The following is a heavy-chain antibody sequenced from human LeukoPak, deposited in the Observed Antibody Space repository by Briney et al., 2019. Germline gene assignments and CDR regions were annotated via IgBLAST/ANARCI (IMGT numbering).Heavy chain of an antibody. CDR1: GGSFSGYY. V-gene: IGHV4-34*01. Sequence: SETLSLTCAVYGGSFSGYYWSWLPHPPGKGLEWIGEINHSGSTNYNPFLKSQVTISVDTSKNQFSLKLSSVTGADTAVYYCAHQPARRLSWFDPWGEGTLVTVSS. CDR2: INHSGST. D-gene: IGHD2-2*01. J-gene: IGHJ5*02. CDR3: AHQPARRLSWFDP.